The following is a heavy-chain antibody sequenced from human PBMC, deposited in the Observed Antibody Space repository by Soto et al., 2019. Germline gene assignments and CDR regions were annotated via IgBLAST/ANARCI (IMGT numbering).Heavy chain of an antibody. V-gene: IGHV1-69*01. CDR2: IIPIFGTA. J-gene: IGHJ4*02. D-gene: IGHD5-18*01. CDR1: GGTFSSYA. CDR3: ARVKEGTAMVTSFDY. Sequence: QVQLVQSGAEVKKPGSSVKVSCKASGGTFSSYAISWVRQAPGQGLEWMGGIIPIFGTANYAQKFQGRVTITADESTSTAYMELGSLRSEDTAVYYCARVKEGTAMVTSFDYWGQGTLVTVSS.